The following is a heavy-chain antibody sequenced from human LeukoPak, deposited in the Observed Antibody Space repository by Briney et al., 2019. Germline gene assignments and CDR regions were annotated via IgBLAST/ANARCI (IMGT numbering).Heavy chain of an antibody. J-gene: IGHJ5*02. CDR1: GGSISSYY. CDR2: IYYSGST. CDR3: AREMCGGDCAWFDP. D-gene: IGHD2-21*02. Sequence: PSETLSLTCTVSGGSISSYYWSWIRQPPGKGLEWIGYIYYSGSTNHNPSLKSRVTISVDTSKNQFSLKLSSVTAADTAVYYCAREMCGGDCAWFDPWGQGTLVTVSS. V-gene: IGHV4-59*01.